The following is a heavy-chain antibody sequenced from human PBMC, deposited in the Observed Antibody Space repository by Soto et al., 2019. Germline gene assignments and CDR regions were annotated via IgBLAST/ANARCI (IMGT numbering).Heavy chain of an antibody. D-gene: IGHD5-12*01. CDR1: GDSVSSNSAA. CDR3: ARDLEPFDIVATNVVSWGMDV. Sequence: SQTLSLTCAISGDSVSSNSAAWNWIRQSPSRGLEWLGRTYYRSKWYNDYAVSVKSRITINPDTSKNQFSLQLNSVTPEDTAVYYCARDLEPFDIVATNVVSWGMDVWGQGTTVTVSS. J-gene: IGHJ6*02. CDR2: TYYRSKWYN. V-gene: IGHV6-1*01.